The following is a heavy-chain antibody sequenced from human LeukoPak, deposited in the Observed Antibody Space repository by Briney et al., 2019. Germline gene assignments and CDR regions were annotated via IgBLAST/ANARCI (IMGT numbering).Heavy chain of an antibody. D-gene: IGHD6-19*01. Sequence: GGSLRLSCAASGFTFSTYAMTWLRQAPGKGLEWVSYISSSGLTTSYADSVKGRFTISRDNAKNSLSLQMNSLRDEDTAVYYCVRDDSAWAPPYWGQGILVTVSS. V-gene: IGHV3-11*01. CDR1: GFTFSTYA. J-gene: IGHJ4*02. CDR2: ISSSGLTT. CDR3: VRDDSAWAPPY.